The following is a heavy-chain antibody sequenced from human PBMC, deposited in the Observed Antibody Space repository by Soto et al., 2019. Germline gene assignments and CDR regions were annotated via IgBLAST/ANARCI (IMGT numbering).Heavy chain of an antibody. CDR3: AREDTAADFDY. D-gene: IGHD5-18*01. V-gene: IGHV1-3*01. Sequence: QVQLVQSGAEVKKPGASVKVSCKASGYTFTSYAMHWVRQAPGQRLEWMGWINAGNGNTKYSQKFQGRVTITRDTAASTAYMELSSLRSEDTAVYYCAREDTAADFDYWGQGTLVTFSS. CDR2: INAGNGNT. J-gene: IGHJ4*02. CDR1: GYTFTSYA.